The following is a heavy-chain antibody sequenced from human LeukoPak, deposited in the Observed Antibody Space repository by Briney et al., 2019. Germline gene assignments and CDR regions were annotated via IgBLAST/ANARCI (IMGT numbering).Heavy chain of an antibody. V-gene: IGHV4-59*12. J-gene: IGHJ3*02. CDR2: IYYSGST. CDR3: AREVHDYVWGSQHDALDI. D-gene: IGHD3-16*01. CDR1: GGSISSYY. Sequence: SETLSLTCTVSGGSISSYYWTWIRQPPGKGLEWIGHIYYSGSTNYNPSLKSRVTISVDTSKNQFSLKLSSVTAADTAVYYCAREVHDYVWGSQHDALDIWGQGTMVTVSS.